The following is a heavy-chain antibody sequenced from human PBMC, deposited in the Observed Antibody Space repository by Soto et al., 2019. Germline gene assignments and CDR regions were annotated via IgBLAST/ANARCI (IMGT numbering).Heavy chain of an antibody. V-gene: IGHV1-18*01. CDR2: INTYNGNR. D-gene: IGHD3-22*01. CDR1: GYSFSSYG. J-gene: IGHJ4*02. Sequence: QVQLVQSGAELRKPGASVKVSCKASGYSFSSYGINWVRQAPGHGLEWMGWINTYNGNRNYAQKFEDRVTMTTATSTNTVYMELRRLKAGDTAIYYCARDSLRGYGSSGVYSWGQGTRVTVSS. CDR3: ARDSLRGYGSSGVYS.